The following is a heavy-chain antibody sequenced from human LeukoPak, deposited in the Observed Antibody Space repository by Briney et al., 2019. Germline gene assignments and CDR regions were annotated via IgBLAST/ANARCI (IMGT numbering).Heavy chain of an antibody. Sequence: GGSLRLSCAASGFTFNRFTMTWVRQLPGGGLEWVSTISTSGGSAYYADSVKGRFTISRDNAKNSLYLQMNSLRAEDTAVYYCAREQSKLTRLVPAATTGFDPWGQGTLVTVSS. CDR3: AREQSKLTRLVPAATTGFDP. J-gene: IGHJ5*02. V-gene: IGHV3-23*01. CDR1: GFTFNRFT. D-gene: IGHD2-2*01. CDR2: ISTSGGSA.